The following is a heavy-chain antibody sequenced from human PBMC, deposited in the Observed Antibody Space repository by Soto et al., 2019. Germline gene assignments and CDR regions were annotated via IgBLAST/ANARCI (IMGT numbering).Heavy chain of an antibody. CDR3: ARGYCTATICDPWFDP. CDR2: IYPGDSDT. CDR1: GYAFSSYW. J-gene: IGHJ5*02. V-gene: IGHV5-51*01. Sequence: GESLKISCQGSGYAFSSYWIAWVRQMPGEGLEWMGIIYPGDSDTRYSPSFQGQVTISVDKSITTAYLQWSSLKASDTAMYYCARGYCTATICDPWFDPWGQGTQVTVSS. D-gene: IGHD2-8*02.